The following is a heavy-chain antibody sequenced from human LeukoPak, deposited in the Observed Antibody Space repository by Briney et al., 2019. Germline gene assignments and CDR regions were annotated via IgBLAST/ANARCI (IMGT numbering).Heavy chain of an antibody. Sequence: PGGSLRLSCAASGFTFSDYYMSWIRQAPGKGLEWVSYISSSGSTIYYADSVKGRFTISRDNAKNSLYLQMNSLRAEDTAVYYCAKDRYCSSTSCSNDYWGQGTLVTVSS. J-gene: IGHJ4*02. D-gene: IGHD2-2*01. V-gene: IGHV3-11*01. CDR2: ISSSGSTI. CDR1: GFTFSDYY. CDR3: AKDRYCSSTSCSNDY.